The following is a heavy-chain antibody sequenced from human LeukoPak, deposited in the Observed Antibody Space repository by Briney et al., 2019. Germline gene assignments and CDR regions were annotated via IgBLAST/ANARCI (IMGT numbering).Heavy chain of an antibody. V-gene: IGHV3-48*03. CDR2: ISSSGSTI. CDR1: GFTFSSYE. J-gene: IGHJ6*03. Sequence: GGSLRLSCAASGFTFSSYEMNWVRQAPGKGLEWVSYISSSGSTIYYADSVKGRFTISRDIAKNSLYLQMNSLRAEDTAVYYCARAPRSYYMDVWGKGTTVTVSS. CDR3: ARAPRSYYMDV.